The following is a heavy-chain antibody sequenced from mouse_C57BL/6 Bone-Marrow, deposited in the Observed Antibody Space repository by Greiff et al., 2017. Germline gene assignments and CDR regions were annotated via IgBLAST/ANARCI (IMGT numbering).Heavy chain of an antibody. J-gene: IGHJ2*01. CDR2: ISYSGST. CDR1: GYSITSGYD. D-gene: IGHD1-1*01. V-gene: IGHV3-1*01. CDR3: ARDVYGRFDY. Sequence: EVQLQQSGPGMVKPSQSLSLTCTVTGYSITSGYDWHWIRHFPGNKLEWMGYISYSGSTNYNPSLKSRISITHDTSKNHFFLKLNSVTTEDTATYYCARDVYGRFDYWGQGTTLTVSS.